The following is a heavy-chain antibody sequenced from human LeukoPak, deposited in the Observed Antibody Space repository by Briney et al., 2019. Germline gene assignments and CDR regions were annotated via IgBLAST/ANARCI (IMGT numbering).Heavy chain of an antibody. CDR3: ARGGSSFYGYFHF. V-gene: IGHV4-39*07. D-gene: IGHD6-6*01. CDR2: VDYTGNT. J-gene: IGHJ4*01. Sequence: GSLRLSCAASGFTFSSYSMNWIRQPPGKGLEWIGSVDYTGNTYYKPSLRSRLTISVDMSRNQFSLILTSVTAADTALYYCARGGSSFYGYFHFWGHGTLVTVSS. CDR1: GFTFSSYS.